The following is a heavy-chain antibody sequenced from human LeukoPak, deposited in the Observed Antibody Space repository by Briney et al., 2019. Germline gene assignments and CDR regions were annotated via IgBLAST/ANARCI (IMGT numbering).Heavy chain of an antibody. Sequence: GGSLRLSCAASGFTFSSNGMHWVRQAPGKGLEWVAFISYDGSNKDYADSVKGRFTISRDNSKNTLYLQMNSLRAEDTAVYYCAELGITMIGGVWGKGTTVTISS. V-gene: IGHV3-30*18. CDR3: AELGITMIGGV. CDR1: GFTFSSNG. J-gene: IGHJ6*04. D-gene: IGHD3-10*02. CDR2: ISYDGSNK.